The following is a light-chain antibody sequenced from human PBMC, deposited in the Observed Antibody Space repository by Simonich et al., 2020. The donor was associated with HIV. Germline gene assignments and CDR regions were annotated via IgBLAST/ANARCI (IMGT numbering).Light chain of an antibody. CDR1: QSMSDW. Sequence: DIQMTQSPSTLSASVGDRVTITCRASQSMSDWLAWYQQKPGKAPKLLMYKASNLESWVPSRFRGSGSGTDFTLTISSLQPEDFATYYCQQFNNYPYTFGQGTKLEIK. V-gene: IGKV1-5*03. J-gene: IGKJ2*01. CDR2: KAS. CDR3: QQFNNYPYT.